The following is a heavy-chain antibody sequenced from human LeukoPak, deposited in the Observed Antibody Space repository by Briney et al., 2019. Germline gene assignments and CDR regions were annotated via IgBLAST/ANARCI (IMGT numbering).Heavy chain of an antibody. V-gene: IGHV4-61*01. CDR2: IYYSGST. J-gene: IGHJ4*02. D-gene: IGHD5-18*01. Sequence: SETLSLTCTVSGGSVSSGSYYWSWIRQPPGKGLEWIGYIYYSGSTNYNPSLKSRVTISVDTSKNQFSLKLSSVTAPDTAVYYCASSEWIQLWSPPYFDYWGQGTLVTVSS. CDR3: ASSEWIQLWSPPYFDY. CDR1: GGSVSSGSYY.